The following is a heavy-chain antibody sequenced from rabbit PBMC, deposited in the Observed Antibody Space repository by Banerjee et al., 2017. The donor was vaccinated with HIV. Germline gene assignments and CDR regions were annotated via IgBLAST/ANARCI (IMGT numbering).Heavy chain of an antibody. CDR3: ARSDSYGGFNYAL. V-gene: IGHV1S45*01. Sequence: QEQLEESGGDLVQPEGSLTLTCTASGFSFNSGYWICWVRQAPGKGLEWIACIGSGSGTTYYASWAKGRFTISKTSSTTVTLQMTSLTAADTATYFCARSDSYGGFNYALWGPGTLVTVS. J-gene: IGHJ4*01. CDR1: GFSFNSGYW. D-gene: IGHD6-1*01. CDR2: IGSGSGTT.